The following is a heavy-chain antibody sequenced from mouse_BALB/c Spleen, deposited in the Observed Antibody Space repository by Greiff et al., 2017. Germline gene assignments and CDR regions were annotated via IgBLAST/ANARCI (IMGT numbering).Heavy chain of an antibody. D-gene: IGHD2-1*01. V-gene: IGHV5-17*02. CDR2: ISSGSSTI. J-gene: IGHJ3*01. CDR1: GFTFSSFG. Sequence: EVMLVESGGGLVQPGGSRKLSCAASGFTFSSFGMHWVRQAPEKGLEWVAYISSGSSTIYYADTVKGRFTISRDNPKNTLFLQMTSLRSEDTAMYYCARGGNYETWFAYWGQGTLVTVSA. CDR3: ARGGNYETWFAY.